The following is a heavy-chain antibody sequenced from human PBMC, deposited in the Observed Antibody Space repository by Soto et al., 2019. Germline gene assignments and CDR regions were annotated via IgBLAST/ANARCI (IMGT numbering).Heavy chain of an antibody. V-gene: IGHV3-23*01. CDR2: ISGSGGST. CDR1: GFTFSSYA. CDR3: AKVTWGSYLNWFDP. J-gene: IGHJ5*02. D-gene: IGHD3-16*02. Sequence: EVQLLESGGGLVQPGGSLRLSCAASGFTFSSYATSWVRQAPGKGLEWVSAISGSGGSTYYADSVKGRFTISRDNSKKTLYLQMNSLRAEDTAVYYCAKVTWGSYLNWFDPWGQGTLVTVSS.